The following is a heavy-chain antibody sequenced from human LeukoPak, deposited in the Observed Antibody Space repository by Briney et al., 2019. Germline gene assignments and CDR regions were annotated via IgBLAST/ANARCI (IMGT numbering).Heavy chain of an antibody. CDR1: GFTFSSYA. V-gene: IGHV3-30-3*01. CDR2: ISYDGSNK. J-gene: IGHJ5*02. D-gene: IGHD1-7*01. Sequence: GGSLRLSCAASGFTFSSYAMHWVRQAPGKGLEWVAVISYDGSNKYYADSVKGRFTISRDNSKNTLYLQMNSLRAEDTAVYYCARGETGTDWFDPWGQGTLVTVSS. CDR3: ARGETGTDWFDP.